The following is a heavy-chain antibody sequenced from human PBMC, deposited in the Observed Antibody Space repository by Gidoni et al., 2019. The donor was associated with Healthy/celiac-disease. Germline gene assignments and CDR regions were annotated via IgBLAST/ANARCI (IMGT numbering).Heavy chain of an antibody. CDR2: IFSIDEK. V-gene: IGHV2-26*01. J-gene: IGHJ6*02. D-gene: IGHD3-22*01. CDR1: GFSLSTARMG. CDR3: ARISTMIVGDAYYYYGMDV. Sequence: QVTLKESGPVLVKPTETLTLTCTVSGFSLSTARMGVSWIRQPPGKALELLEHIFSIDEKSYSTSLKSRLTISKDTAKSQVVLTMTNMDPVDTATYYCARISTMIVGDAYYYYGMDVWGQGTTVTVSS.